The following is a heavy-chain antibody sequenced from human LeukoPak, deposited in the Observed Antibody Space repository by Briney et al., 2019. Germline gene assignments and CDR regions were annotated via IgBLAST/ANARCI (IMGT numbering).Heavy chain of an antibody. CDR2: ITGSGHDT. CDR1: GFTFSSYA. J-gene: IGHJ4*02. CDR3: ARAGVGAIYYFDY. V-gene: IGHV3-23*01. D-gene: IGHD1-26*01. Sequence: GGSLRLPCVASGFTFSSYAMNWVRQAPEKGLEWVSGITGSGHDTYYADSVKGRFTISRDNSKNTLYLQMKSLRVEDTAVYYCARAGVGAIYYFDYWGQGTLVTVSS.